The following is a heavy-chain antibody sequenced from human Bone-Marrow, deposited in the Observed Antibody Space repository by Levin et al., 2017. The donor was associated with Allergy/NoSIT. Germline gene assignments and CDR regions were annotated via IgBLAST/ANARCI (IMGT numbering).Heavy chain of an antibody. CDR2: ISYDGNEK. D-gene: IGHD6-13*01. V-gene: IGHV3-30*18. Sequence: GESLKISCAASGFSFSAFGMHWVRQAPGKGLEWVAVISYDGNEKYYGDSVKGRFTISRDTPKNTLHLQMNSLRIEDTAVYYWVKDIVFGTSSWALDFWGQGALVTVSS. J-gene: IGHJ4*02. CDR1: GFSFSAFG. CDR3: VKDIVFGTSSWALDF.